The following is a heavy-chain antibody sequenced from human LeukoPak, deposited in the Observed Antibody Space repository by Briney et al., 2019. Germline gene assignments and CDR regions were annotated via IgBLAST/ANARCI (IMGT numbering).Heavy chain of an antibody. V-gene: IGHV3-33*08. CDR2: IYYDGSNK. Sequence: GGSLRLSCAASGFTFSTYGMHWVRQAPGKGLEWVAVIYYDGSNKNYENSVKDRFTISRDNSKNTLYLQMNSLRAEDTAVYYCARDSIPSASGSYYFDNRGQGTLVTVSS. CDR1: GFTFSTYG. J-gene: IGHJ4*02. D-gene: IGHD3-10*01. CDR3: ARDSIPSASGSYYFDN.